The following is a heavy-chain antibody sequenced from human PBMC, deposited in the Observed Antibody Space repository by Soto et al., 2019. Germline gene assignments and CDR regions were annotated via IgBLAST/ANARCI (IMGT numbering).Heavy chain of an antibody. V-gene: IGHV1-69*01. CDR1: GGTFSSYA. CDR3: ARRGDSSSSYNWFDP. Sequence: QVQLVQSGAEVKKPGSSVKVSCKASGGTFSSYAISWVRQAPGQGLEWMGGIIPIFGTANYAQKFQGRVTITADESTSTAYRELSSLRSEDTAVYYCARRGDSSSSYNWFDPWGEGTLVTVSS. D-gene: IGHD6-6*01. CDR2: IIPIFGTA. J-gene: IGHJ5*02.